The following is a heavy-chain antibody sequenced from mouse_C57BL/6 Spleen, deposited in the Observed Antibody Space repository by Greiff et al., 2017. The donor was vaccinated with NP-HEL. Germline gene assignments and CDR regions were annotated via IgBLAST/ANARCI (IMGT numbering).Heavy chain of an antibody. CDR2: IWSDGST. Sequence: QVQLKQSGPGLVAPSQSLSITCTVSGFSLTSYGVHWVRQPPGKGLEWLVVIWSDGSTTYNSALKSRLSISKDNSKSQVFLKMNSLQTDDTAMYYCARHYDPLYAMDYWGQGTSVTVSS. CDR1: GFSLTSYG. CDR3: ARHYDPLYAMDY. D-gene: IGHD2-3*01. V-gene: IGHV2-6-1*01. J-gene: IGHJ4*01.